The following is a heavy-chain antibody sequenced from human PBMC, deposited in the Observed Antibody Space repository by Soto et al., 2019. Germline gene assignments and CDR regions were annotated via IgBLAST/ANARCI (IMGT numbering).Heavy chain of an antibody. D-gene: IGHD4-17*01. CDR2: ISTYNSNT. J-gene: IGHJ3*02. V-gene: IGHV1-18*01. Sequence: ASVKVSCKASGYTFARYGISWVRQAPGQGLEWMGWISTYNSNTNYARKFQGWVTMTRDTSISTAYMELSRLRSDDTAVYYCARRRGSTVVTSSGAFDIWGQGTMVTVSS. CDR1: GYTFARYG. CDR3: ARRRGSTVVTSSGAFDI.